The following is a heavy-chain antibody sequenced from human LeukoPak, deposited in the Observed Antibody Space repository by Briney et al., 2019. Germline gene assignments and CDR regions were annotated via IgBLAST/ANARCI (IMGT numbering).Heavy chain of an antibody. CDR3: ARGEICGGDCYPIDHYYMDV. J-gene: IGHJ6*03. CDR2: IYSSGST. CDR1: PGSISNYY. Sequence: SETLSLTCTVSPGSISNYYWSWIRQPAGKGLEWIGLIYSSGSTSYNPSLKSRVTMSVDTSKNQFSLKLSSVTAADTAVYYCARGEICGGDCYPIDHYYMDVWGKGTTVTVSS. V-gene: IGHV4-4*07. D-gene: IGHD2-21*02.